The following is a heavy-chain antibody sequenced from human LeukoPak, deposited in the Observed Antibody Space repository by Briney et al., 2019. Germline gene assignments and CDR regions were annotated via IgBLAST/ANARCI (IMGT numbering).Heavy chain of an antibody. CDR3: ERRTLTVAGYYFDY. V-gene: IGHV3-23*01. CDR1: GFTFSTYP. Sequence: GGSLRLSCAASGFTFSTYPMSWVRQAPGKGLEWVSTVSASGGTTYYADSVKGRFTISRDNSKNTLCLQMNSLRAEDTAVYYCERRTLTVAGYYFDYWGQGILVTVSS. D-gene: IGHD6-19*01. CDR2: VSASGGTT. J-gene: IGHJ4*02.